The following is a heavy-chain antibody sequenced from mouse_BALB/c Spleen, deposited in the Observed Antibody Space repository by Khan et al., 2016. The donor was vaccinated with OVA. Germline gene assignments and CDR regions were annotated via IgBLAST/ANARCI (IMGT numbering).Heavy chain of an antibody. J-gene: IGHJ4*01. CDR3: ARTYFSYGNYGDYCTMDY. Sequence: VQLQQSGPGLVQPSQSLSITCTVSGFSLTSYGVPWVRQSPGKGLEWLGVIWSGGSTAYNSAFISRLTISKDNSKRQVFFKMNSLQANDTAIYYCARTYFSYGNYGDYCTMDYWGQGTSVTVSS. D-gene: IGHD2-1*01. CDR1: GFSLTSYG. CDR2: IWSGGST. V-gene: IGHV2-2*02.